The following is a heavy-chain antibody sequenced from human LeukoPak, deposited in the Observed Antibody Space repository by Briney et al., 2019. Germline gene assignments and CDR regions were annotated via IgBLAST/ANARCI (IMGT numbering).Heavy chain of an antibody. CDR2: IHSSGNT. J-gene: IGHJ4*02. V-gene: IGHV4-59*13. Sequence: SETLSLTCTVSGASISSYFWMWMRQPPGKGVEWIGDIHSSGNTNYTPCLKSRVTISVDTSKNQFSLKLTSVTAADTAVYYCTRFYDRSGPHFDYWGQGTLVTVSS. D-gene: IGHD3-22*01. CDR3: TRFYDRSGPHFDY. CDR1: GASISSYF.